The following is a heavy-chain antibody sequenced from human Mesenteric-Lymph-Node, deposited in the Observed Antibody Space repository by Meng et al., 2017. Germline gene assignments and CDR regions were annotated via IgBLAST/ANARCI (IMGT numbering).Heavy chain of an antibody. CDR1: GFTFSSYA. J-gene: IGHJ6*02. CDR2: ISYDGSNK. Sequence: GESLKISCAASGFTFSSYAMTWVRQAPGKGLEWVAVISYDGSNKYYADSVKGRFTISRDNSKNTLYLQMNSLRAEDTAVYYCARDRGSGSSSVAHYYYYGMDVWGQGTTVTVSS. CDR3: ARDRGSGSSSVAHYYYYGMDV. V-gene: IGHV3-30*04. D-gene: IGHD3-10*01.